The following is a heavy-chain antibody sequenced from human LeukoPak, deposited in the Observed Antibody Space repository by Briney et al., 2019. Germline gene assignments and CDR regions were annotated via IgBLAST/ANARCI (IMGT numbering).Heavy chain of an antibody. Sequence: PGRSLRLSCAASGFTFSSYGMHWVRQAPGKGLEWVAVIWYDGSNKYYADSVKGRFTISRDNSKNTLYLQMNSLRGEDTAVYYCARRGKEYSSSWAFDYWGQGTLVTVSS. CDR3: ARRGKEYSSSWAFDY. CDR1: GFTFSSYG. V-gene: IGHV3-33*01. J-gene: IGHJ4*02. D-gene: IGHD6-6*01. CDR2: IWYDGSNK.